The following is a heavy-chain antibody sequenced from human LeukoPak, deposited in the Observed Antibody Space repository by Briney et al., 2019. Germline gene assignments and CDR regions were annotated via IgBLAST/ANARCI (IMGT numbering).Heavy chain of an antibody. CDR1: GFTFSSYS. D-gene: IGHD2-2*01. CDR3: AKDAKYRSSPSSSYGMDV. V-gene: IGHV3-48*01. J-gene: IGHJ6*02. CDR2: ISSSSSTI. Sequence: PGGSLRLSCAASGFTFSSYSMNWVRQAPGKGLEWVSYISSSSSTIYYADSVKGRFTISRDNSKNTLYLQMNSLRAEDTAVYYCAKDAKYRSSPSSSYGMDVWGQGTTVTVSS.